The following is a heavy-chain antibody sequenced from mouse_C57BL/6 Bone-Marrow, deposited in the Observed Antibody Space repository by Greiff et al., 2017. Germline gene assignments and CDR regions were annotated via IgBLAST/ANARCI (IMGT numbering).Heavy chain of an antibody. J-gene: IGHJ4*01. CDR3: TPRVLWGNSYAMDY. D-gene: IGHD2-1*01. V-gene: IGHV14-4*01. Sequence: VQLQPSGAELVRPGASVKLSCTASGFNIKDDYMHWVKQRPEQGLEWIGWIDPENGDTEYASKFQGKATITADTSSNTAYLQLSSLTSEDTAVYYCTPRVLWGNSYAMDYWGQGTSVTVSS. CDR2: IDPENGDT. CDR1: GFNIKDDY.